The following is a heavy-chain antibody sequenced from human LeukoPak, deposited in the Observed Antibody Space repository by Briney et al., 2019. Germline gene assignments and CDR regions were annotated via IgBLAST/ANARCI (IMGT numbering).Heavy chain of an antibody. CDR2: IYYSGST. CDR3: ARDSAGFDY. Sequence: GSLRLSCAASGFTFSSYYWSWIRQPPGKGLEWIGYIYYSGSTNYNPSLKSRVTISVDTSKNQFSLKLSSVTAADTAVYYCARDSAGFDYWGQGTLVTVSS. J-gene: IGHJ4*02. V-gene: IGHV4-59*01. CDR1: GFTFSSYY.